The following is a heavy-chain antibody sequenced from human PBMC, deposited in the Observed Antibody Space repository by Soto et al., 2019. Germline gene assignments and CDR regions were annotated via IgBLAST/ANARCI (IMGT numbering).Heavy chain of an antibody. J-gene: IGHJ4*02. V-gene: IGHV1-69*18. Sequence: QVQLVQSGAEVRKPGSSVKVSCKASGGTFSSYAFNWVRQAPGQGLEWMGSIVPAFGTANYAQRFQGRVTITADDSTTTAYMEMSSLRSADTAVYYCARDVGASAGYLEYWGQGTLLTVSS. CDR2: IVPAFGTA. CDR3: ARDVGASAGYLEY. D-gene: IGHD1-26*01. CDR1: GGTFSSYA.